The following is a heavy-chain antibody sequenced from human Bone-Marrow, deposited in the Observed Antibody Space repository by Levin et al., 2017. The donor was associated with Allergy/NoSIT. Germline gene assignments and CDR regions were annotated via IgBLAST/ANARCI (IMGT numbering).Heavy chain of an antibody. J-gene: IGHJ6*02. Sequence: GGSLRLSCAASGFTFSSYGMHWVRQAPGKGLEWVAVIWYDGSNKYYADSVKGRFTISRDNSKNTLYLQMNSLRAEDTAVYYCARDLAYYDFWSGYEYYYYYGMDVWGQGTTVTVSS. V-gene: IGHV3-33*01. CDR2: IWYDGSNK. CDR3: ARDLAYYDFWSGYEYYYYYGMDV. D-gene: IGHD3-3*01. CDR1: GFTFSSYG.